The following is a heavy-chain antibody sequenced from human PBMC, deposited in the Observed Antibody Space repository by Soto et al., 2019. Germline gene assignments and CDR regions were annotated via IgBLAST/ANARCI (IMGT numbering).Heavy chain of an antibody. Sequence: GTLRLSLATSWFYFRKDWLHWVPQGPGKGLQWVSRMNADGTTVTYAESVEGRFAMSRDNAKNTLYLEMNSLRDEDTAVYYCASVHYYGSDVFDSWGQGTLVTVSS. V-gene: IGHV3-74*01. J-gene: IGHJ4*02. D-gene: IGHD3-10*01. CDR3: ASVHYYGSDVFDS. CDR1: WFYFRKDW. CDR2: MNADGTTV.